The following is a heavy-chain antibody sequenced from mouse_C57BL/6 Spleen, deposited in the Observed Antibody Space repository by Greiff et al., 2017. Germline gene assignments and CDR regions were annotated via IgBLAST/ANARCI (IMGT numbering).Heavy chain of an antibody. V-gene: IGHV1-74*01. D-gene: IGHD2-3*01. CDR3: AIESDGPWFAY. Sequence: VQLQQPGAELVKPGASVKVSCKASGYTFTSYWMHWVKQRPGQGLEWIGRIHPSVSGPNYNQKFKGKATMTVNKSASTAYMQLSSLTSEDSAVYYCAIESDGPWFAYWGQGTLVTVSA. CDR1: GYTFTSYW. CDR2: IHPSVSGP. J-gene: IGHJ3*01.